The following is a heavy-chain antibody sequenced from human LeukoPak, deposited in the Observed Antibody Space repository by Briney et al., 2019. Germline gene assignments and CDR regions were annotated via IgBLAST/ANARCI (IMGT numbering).Heavy chain of an antibody. CDR3: ARGSADDDDKWIDP. J-gene: IGHJ5*02. CDR2: ISSSPINI. Sequence: PGVSLRLSCAASGFTFSSYAMSWVRQAPGEGLEWVSYISSSPINIYYADSVRGRFTISRDNAKNSVFLQMNNLRAEDTAVYYCARGSADDDDKWIDPWGQGTLVTVSS. D-gene: IGHD1-1*01. V-gene: IGHV3-48*04. CDR1: GFTFSSYA.